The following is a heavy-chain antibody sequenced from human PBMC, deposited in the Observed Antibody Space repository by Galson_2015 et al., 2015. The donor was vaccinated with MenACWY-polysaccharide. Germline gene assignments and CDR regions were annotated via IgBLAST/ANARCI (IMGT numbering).Heavy chain of an antibody. CDR3: ARDPRCARSPYFYN. Sequence: SLRLSCAASGFTFSDYYIHWIRQTPGKGLEWLAYTSGSGSATYFADSVKGRFIISRDNAKSSLYLQMNSLRAEDTAVYLCARDPRCARSPYFYNCGPETHVTVSS. CDR2: TSGSGSAT. CDR1: GFTFSDYY. V-gene: IGHV3-11*01. D-gene: IGHD4/OR15-4a*01. J-gene: IGHJ4*01.